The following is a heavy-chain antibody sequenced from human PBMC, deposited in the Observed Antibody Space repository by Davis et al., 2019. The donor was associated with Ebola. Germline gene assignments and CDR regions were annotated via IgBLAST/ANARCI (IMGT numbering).Heavy chain of an antibody. CDR1: GFTFRSYD. Sequence: GESLKIPCAAPGFTFRSYDMHWVRQATGKGLEWVSAIGTAGDTYYPGSVKGRFTISRENAKNSLYLQMNSLRAGDTALYYCARAAYYYDSSGYYHSAFDIWGQGTMVTVSS. D-gene: IGHD3-22*01. CDR2: IGTAGDT. J-gene: IGHJ3*02. CDR3: ARAAYYYDSSGYYHSAFDI. V-gene: IGHV3-13*01.